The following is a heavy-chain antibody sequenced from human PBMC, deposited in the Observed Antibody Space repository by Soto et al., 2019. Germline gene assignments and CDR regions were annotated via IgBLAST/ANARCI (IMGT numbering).Heavy chain of an antibody. CDR3: EKDIGGVVVAAVHYGMDV. J-gene: IGHJ6*02. CDR1: GFTFSIYG. CDR2: ISYDGSNK. Sequence: GGSLRLSCAASGFTFSIYGMHWVRQSPGKGLEWVAFISYDGSNKYYADSVKGRFTISRDNSKNTLYLQMNSLRAEDTAVYYCEKDIGGVVVAAVHYGMDVWGQGTTVTV. D-gene: IGHD2-15*01. V-gene: IGHV3-30*18.